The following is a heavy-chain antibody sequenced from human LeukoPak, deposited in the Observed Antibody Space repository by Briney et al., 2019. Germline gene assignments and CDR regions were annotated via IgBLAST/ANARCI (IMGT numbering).Heavy chain of an antibody. D-gene: IGHD6-13*01. V-gene: IGHV4-39*02. CDR1: GGSISSSSYY. Sequence: SETLSLTCTVSGGSISSSSYYWGWIRQPPGKGLEWIGSIYYSGSTYYNPSLKSRVTISVDTSKNQFSLKLSSVTAADTAVYYCAREAGYSSSWYGNYYNYGMDVWGQGTTVTVSS. J-gene: IGHJ6*02. CDR3: AREAGYSSSWYGNYYNYGMDV. CDR2: IYYSGST.